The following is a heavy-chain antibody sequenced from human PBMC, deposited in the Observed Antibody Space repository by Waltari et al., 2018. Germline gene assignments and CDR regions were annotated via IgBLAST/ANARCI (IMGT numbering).Heavy chain of an antibody. CDR3: ASLEIAVAGNWFDP. D-gene: IGHD6-19*01. Sequence: EVQLLESGGGLVQPGGSLRLSCAASGFTFSSYAMTCVRQAPGKGLEWVSAISGSGGSTYYADSVKGRFTISRDNSKNTLYLQMNSLRAEDTAVYYCASLEIAVAGNWFDPWGQGTLVTVSS. CDR2: ISGSGGST. V-gene: IGHV3-23*01. J-gene: IGHJ5*02. CDR1: GFTFSSYA.